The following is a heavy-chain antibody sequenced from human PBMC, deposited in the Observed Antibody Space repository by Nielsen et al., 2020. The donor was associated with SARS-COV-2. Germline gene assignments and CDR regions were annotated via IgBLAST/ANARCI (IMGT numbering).Heavy chain of an antibody. CDR3: ARGNFGWLAFHN. D-gene: IGHD5-24*01. Sequence: WIRQPPGKGLEWIGYISHTGTTNYSPSLKSRVTISVDTSKNQFSLNLNSVTAADTAVYYCARGNFGWLAFHNWGQGTLVTVSS. J-gene: IGHJ4*02. V-gene: IGHV4-59*01. CDR2: ISHTGTT.